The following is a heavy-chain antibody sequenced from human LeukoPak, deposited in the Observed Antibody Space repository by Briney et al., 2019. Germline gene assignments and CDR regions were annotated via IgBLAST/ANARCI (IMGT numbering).Heavy chain of an antibody. CDR2: IRYDGSNK. J-gene: IGHJ4*02. Sequence: PGGSLRLSCAASGFTFSSYGMHWVRQAPGKGLEWVAFIRYDGSNKYYADSVKGRFTISRDNAKNSLYLQMNSLRAEDTAVYYCARPTPCGGDCYPYYFDYWGQGTLVTVSS. V-gene: IGHV3-30*02. D-gene: IGHD2-21*02. CDR1: GFTFSSYG. CDR3: ARPTPCGGDCYPYYFDY.